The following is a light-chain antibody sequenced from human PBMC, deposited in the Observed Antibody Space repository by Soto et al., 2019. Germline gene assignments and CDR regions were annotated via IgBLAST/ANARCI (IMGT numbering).Light chain of an antibody. Sequence: QSALTQPPSVSGSPGQSVAISCTGTSSDVGSYDRVSWYQQPPGTAPKLIISEVSNRPSGVPDRFSGSKSGNMASLTISGLQAEDEADYYCSSYTSSSTYVFGTGTKVTVL. J-gene: IGLJ1*01. CDR1: SSDVGSYDR. CDR3: SSYTSSSTYV. CDR2: EVS. V-gene: IGLV2-18*02.